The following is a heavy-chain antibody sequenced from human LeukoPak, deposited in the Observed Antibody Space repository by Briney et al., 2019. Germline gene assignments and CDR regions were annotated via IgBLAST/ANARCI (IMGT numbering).Heavy chain of an antibody. Sequence: PGGSLRLSCAASGFTFSSYWMSWVRQAPGKGLEWVANIKQDGSEKYYVDSVKGRFTISRDNAKNSLYLQMNSLRAEDTAVYYCARFRGPSYYYDSSGYPSGYWGQGTLVTVSS. V-gene: IGHV3-7*01. D-gene: IGHD3-22*01. CDR1: GFTFSSYW. CDR2: IKQDGSEK. CDR3: ARFRGPSYYYDSSGYPSGY. J-gene: IGHJ4*02.